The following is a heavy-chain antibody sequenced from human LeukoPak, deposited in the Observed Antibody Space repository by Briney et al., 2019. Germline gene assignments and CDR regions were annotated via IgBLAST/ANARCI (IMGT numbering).Heavy chain of an antibody. CDR1: GGTFSSYA. J-gene: IGHJ4*02. Sequence: SVKVSCKASGGTFSSYAISWVRQAPGQGLEWMGRIIPFLGIANYAQKFQGRVTITADKSTTTAYMELSSLRSEDTAVYYCARVQRQPYDSSGYLDYWGQGTLVTVSS. D-gene: IGHD3-22*01. V-gene: IGHV1-69*04. CDR2: IIPFLGIA. CDR3: ARVQRQPYDSSGYLDY.